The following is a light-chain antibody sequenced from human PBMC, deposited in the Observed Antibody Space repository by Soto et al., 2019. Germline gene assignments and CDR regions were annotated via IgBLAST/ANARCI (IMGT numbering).Light chain of an antibody. J-gene: IGLJ2*01. Sequence: QSALTQPASVSGSPGQSITISCTGTSSDVGGYNYVSWYQHHPDKAPKLMIYDVNKRPSGVSHRFSGSKSGNAASLTISGLRSEDEAAYYCSSCSDTKTRLVFGGGTKLTVL. CDR1: SSDVGGYNY. CDR2: DVN. CDR3: SSCSDTKTRLV. V-gene: IGLV2-14*03.